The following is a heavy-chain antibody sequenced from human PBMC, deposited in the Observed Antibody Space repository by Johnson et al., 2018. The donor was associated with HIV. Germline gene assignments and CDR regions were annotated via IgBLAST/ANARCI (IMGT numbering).Heavy chain of an antibody. V-gene: IGHV3-30*18. CDR3: AKDHWVVGSWQAFDI. CDR2: ISYDGSEK. D-gene: IGHD6-13*01. Sequence: QVQLVESGGGVVQPGRSLRLSCAASGFTFSSYGMHWVRQAPGKGLEWVAVISYDGSEKSYVDSVKGRFTISRDNAKNSLYLQMNSLRAEDTAVYYCAKDHWVVGSWQAFDIWGQGTMVTVSS. CDR1: GFTFSSYG. J-gene: IGHJ3*02.